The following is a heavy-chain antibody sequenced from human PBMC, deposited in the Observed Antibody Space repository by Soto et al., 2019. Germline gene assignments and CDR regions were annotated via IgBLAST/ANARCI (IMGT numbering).Heavy chain of an antibody. Sequence: TLSLTCIFSADSITWYHWSWIRHPPGRGLEWIGDIYYSGNTRYSPSLQSRLTISVDTSKREFSLKLSSLTAADTAVYYCARRVGATHFDYWGQGLLGTVSS. V-gene: IGHV4-59*01. D-gene: IGHD1-26*01. J-gene: IGHJ4*02. CDR1: ADSITWYH. CDR2: IYYSGNT. CDR3: ARRVGATHFDY.